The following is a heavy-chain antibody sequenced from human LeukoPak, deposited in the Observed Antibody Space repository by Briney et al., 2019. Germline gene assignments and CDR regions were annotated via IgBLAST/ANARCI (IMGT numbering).Heavy chain of an antibody. CDR3: ARDYYDSSGYYGRGGYYYMDV. CDR1: GGPISSSSYH. CDR2: IYYSGST. D-gene: IGHD3-22*01. V-gene: IGHV4-39*07. J-gene: IGHJ6*03. Sequence: SETLSLSCTVSGGPISSSSYHWGWVRQPPGKGLEWIGSIYYSGSTYYNPSLKSRVTISVDKSTNHFFLRLSSVTAADTAVYYCARDYYDSSGYYGRGGYYYMDVWGKGTTVTVSS.